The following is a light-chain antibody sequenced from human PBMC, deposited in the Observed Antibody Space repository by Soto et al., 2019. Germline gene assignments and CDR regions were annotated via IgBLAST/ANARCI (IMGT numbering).Light chain of an antibody. V-gene: IGLV2-8*01. CDR3: SSYAGSNNYV. CDR1: SSDVGGYNY. J-gene: IGLJ1*01. CDR2: EVS. Sequence: QSVLTQPASASGSPEQSVTISCTGTSSDVGGYNYVSWYQQHPGKAPKLMIYEVSKRPSGVPDRFCGFKSGNTASLTVSGLQAEHEADYYCSSYAGSNNYVFGTGTKVTVL.